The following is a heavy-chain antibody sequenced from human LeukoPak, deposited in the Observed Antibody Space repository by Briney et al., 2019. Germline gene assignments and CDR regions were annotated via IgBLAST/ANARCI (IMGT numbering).Heavy chain of an antibody. D-gene: IGHD4-11*01. J-gene: IGHJ6*03. V-gene: IGHV1-2*02. CDR2: INPNTAGT. CDR3: ATSAGDYRAGHYYYMGV. CDR1: GYTFTGYY. Sequence: ASVKVSCKASGYTFTGYYFHWVRQAPGQGLEWMGWINPNTAGTNYAQKFLGGVTLTWDTSISTAYMELNRLTSDDTAVYYCATSAGDYRAGHYYYMGVWGKGTSVTASS.